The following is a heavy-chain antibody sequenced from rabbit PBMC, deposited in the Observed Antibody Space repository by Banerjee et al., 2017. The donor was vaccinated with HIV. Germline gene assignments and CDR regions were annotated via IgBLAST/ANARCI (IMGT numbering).Heavy chain of an antibody. CDR1: GIDFSSSYW. CDR3: ARDLSTSGWSDFAL. J-gene: IGHJ3*01. V-gene: IGHV1S43*01. D-gene: IGHD4-1*01. CDR2: INTGSSGST. Sequence: QTQLVESGGDLVKPGGTLTLTCKASGIDFSSSYWICWVRQAPGKGLEWIGCINTGSSGSTYYASWVNGRFSVSRSTSLNTVTLQMTSLTAADTATYFCARDLSTSGWSDFALWGQGTLVTVS.